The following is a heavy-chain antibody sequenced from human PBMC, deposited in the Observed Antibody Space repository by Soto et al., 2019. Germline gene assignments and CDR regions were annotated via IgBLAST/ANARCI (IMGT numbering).Heavy chain of an antibody. CDR1: GYTLTELS. CDR3: ATAEAAAGTRGTFDY. CDR2: FDPEDGET. V-gene: IGHV1-24*01. D-gene: IGHD6-13*01. J-gene: IGHJ4*02. Sequence: GASVKVSCKVSGYTLTELSMHWVRQAPGKGLEWMGGFDPEDGETIYAQKFQGRVTMTEDTSTDTAYMELSSLRSEDTAVYYCATAEAAAGTRGTFDYWGQGTLVTVSS.